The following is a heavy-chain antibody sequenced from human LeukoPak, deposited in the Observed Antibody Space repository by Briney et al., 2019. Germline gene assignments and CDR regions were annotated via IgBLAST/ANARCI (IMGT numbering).Heavy chain of an antibody. CDR2: INHSGST. CDR1: GGSFSGYY. CDR3: ARVRAYYAFDI. J-gene: IGHJ3*02. Sequence: SQTLSLTCAVYGGSFSGYYWSWIRQPPGKGLEWIGEINHSGSTNYNPSLKSRVTISVDTSKNQFSLKLSSVTAADTAVYYCARVRAYYAFDIWGQGTMVTVSS. V-gene: IGHV4-34*01. D-gene: IGHD2-21*01.